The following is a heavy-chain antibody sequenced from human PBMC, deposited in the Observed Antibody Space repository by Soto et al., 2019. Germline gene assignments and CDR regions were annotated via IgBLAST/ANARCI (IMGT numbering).Heavy chain of an antibody. CDR3: ARDIVAAAGKRAVAGTYYYGMDV. D-gene: IGHD6-13*01. CDR2: ISSSSSYI. Sequence: EVQLVESGGGLVKPGGSLRLSCAASGFTFSSYSMNWVRQAPGKGLEWVSSISSSSSYIYYADSVKGRFTISRDNAKNSLYLQMNSLRAEDTAVYYCARDIVAAAGKRAVAGTYYYGMDVWGQGTTVTVSS. CDR1: GFTFSSYS. V-gene: IGHV3-21*01. J-gene: IGHJ6*02.